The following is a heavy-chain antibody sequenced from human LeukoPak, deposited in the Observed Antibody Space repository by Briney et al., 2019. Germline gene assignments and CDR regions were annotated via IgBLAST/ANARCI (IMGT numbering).Heavy chain of an antibody. J-gene: IGHJ4*02. D-gene: IGHD1-26*01. V-gene: IGHV3-53*01. CDR3: ARERGRGRDSPWFDY. CDR2: IYSDGST. Sequence: GGSLRLSCAVSGFTFSGFWMSWSRQAPGKGLEWVSVIYSDGSTYYADSVKGRFTISRDNSKNTLDLQMTGLRAEDTAVYYCARERGRGRDSPWFDYWGQGTLVTVSS. CDR1: GFTFSGFW.